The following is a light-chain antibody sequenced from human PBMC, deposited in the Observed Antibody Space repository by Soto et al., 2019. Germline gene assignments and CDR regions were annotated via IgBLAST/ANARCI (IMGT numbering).Light chain of an antibody. CDR1: QSVSSY. V-gene: IGKV3-11*01. Sequence: EIVLTQYPATLSLSPGDRATLSCRASQSVSSYLAWYQQKPGQAPRLLIYDASNRATGIPARFSGSGSGTDFTLTISSLEPEDFAVYYCQQRSNWPPTFGQGTRLEIK. CDR2: DAS. J-gene: IGKJ5*01. CDR3: QQRSNWPPT.